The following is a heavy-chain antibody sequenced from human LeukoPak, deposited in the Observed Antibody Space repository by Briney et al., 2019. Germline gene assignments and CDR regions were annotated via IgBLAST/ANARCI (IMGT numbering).Heavy chain of an antibody. D-gene: IGHD6-19*01. CDR1: GGSTSSYY. CDR2: IYISGST. CDR3: ARDSAVAGFDY. Sequence: SETLSLTCTVSGGSTSSYYWSWIRQPAGKGLEWIGRIYISGSTNYNPSLKSRVAMSGDTSKNQFSLRLSSVTAADTAVYYCARDSAVAGFDYWGQGILVTVSS. J-gene: IGHJ4*02. V-gene: IGHV4-4*07.